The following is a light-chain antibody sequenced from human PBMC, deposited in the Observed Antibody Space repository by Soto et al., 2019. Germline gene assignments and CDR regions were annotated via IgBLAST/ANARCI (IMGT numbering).Light chain of an antibody. CDR2: AAS. Sequence: IQITQSPPSLSATVGDRVTITCRASRTINNYLNWYQQKPGEAPKLLIYAASSLQSGVPSRFSGSGSGTDFTLTISRLQPDDFATYFCHSRAFGQGTRLEIK. CDR3: HSRA. CDR1: RTINNY. V-gene: IGKV1-39*01. J-gene: IGKJ5*01.